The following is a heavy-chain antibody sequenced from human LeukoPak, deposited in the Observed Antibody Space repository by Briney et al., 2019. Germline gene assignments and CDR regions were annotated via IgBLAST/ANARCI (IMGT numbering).Heavy chain of an antibody. D-gene: IGHD3-10*01. CDR1: GYTFTGYY. J-gene: IGHJ4*02. CDR2: INPNSGGT. CDR3: ATSTYYYGSGSYYDMEYYFDY. V-gene: IGHV1-2*02. Sequence: GASVKVSCKASGYTFTGYYMHWVRQAPGQGLEWMGWINPNSGGTNYAQKFQGRVTMTRDTSISTAYMELSRLRSDDTAVYYCATSTYYYGSGSYYDMEYYFDYWGQGTLVTVSS.